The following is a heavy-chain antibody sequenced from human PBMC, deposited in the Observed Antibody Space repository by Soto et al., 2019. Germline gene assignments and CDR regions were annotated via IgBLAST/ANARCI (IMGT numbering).Heavy chain of an antibody. CDR2: VYYSGST. CDR1: GGSISSSSYY. V-gene: IGHV4-39*01. Sequence: PSETLSLTCTVSGGSISSSSYYWGWIRRPPGKGLEWIGSVYYSGSTYCNPSLKSRVTISVDTSKNQFSLKLSSVTAADTAVYYCERTSRGPPYNYAMDVWGQGTKVTVSS. CDR3: ERTSRGPPYNYAMDV. D-gene: IGHD3-16*01. J-gene: IGHJ6*02.